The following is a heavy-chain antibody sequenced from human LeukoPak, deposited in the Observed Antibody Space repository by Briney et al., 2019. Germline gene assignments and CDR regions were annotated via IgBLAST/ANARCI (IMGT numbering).Heavy chain of an antibody. J-gene: IGHJ4*02. CDR1: GGSISSSSYY. CDR2: IYYRGST. D-gene: IGHD6-19*01. CDR3: ARQPIAVAGYYFDY. Sequence: SETLSLTCTVSGGSISSSSYYWGWIRQPPGKGLEWIGSIYYRGSTYYNPSLKSRVTISVDTSKNQFSLKLSSVTAADTAVYYCARQPIAVAGYYFDYWGQGTLFTVSS. V-gene: IGHV4-39*01.